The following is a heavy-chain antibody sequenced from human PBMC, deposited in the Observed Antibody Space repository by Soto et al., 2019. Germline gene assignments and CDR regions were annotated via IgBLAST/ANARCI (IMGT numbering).Heavy chain of an antibody. CDR3: ARVREQLLVPGFDAFDI. V-gene: IGHV4-59*01. CDR1: GGSISSYY. J-gene: IGHJ3*02. D-gene: IGHD6-19*01. Sequence: QVQLQESGPGLVKPSETLSLTCTVSGGSISSYYWSWIRQPPGKGLEWIGYIYYSGSTNYNPSLKSRVTISVDTSKNQFSLKLSSVTAADTAVYYCARVREQLLVPGFDAFDIWGQGTMVTVSS. CDR2: IYYSGST.